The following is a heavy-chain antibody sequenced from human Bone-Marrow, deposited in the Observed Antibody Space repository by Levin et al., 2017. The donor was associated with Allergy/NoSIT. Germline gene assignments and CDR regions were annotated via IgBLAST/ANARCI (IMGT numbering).Heavy chain of an antibody. Sequence: HGESLKISCAASGITVGNNYMSWVRQTPGKRLEWVAVIYSVGSTYYADSVKGRFTISRDSVKNTVYLQMNNLRGEDTAVYYCARDANGIYWGQGTLVTVSS. D-gene: IGHD1-1*01. V-gene: IGHV3-66*01. J-gene: IGHJ4*02. CDR3: ARDANGIY. CDR2: IYSVGST. CDR1: GITVGNNY.